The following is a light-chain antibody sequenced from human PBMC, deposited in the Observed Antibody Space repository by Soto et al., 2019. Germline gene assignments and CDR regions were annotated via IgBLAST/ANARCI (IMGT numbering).Light chain of an antibody. J-gene: IGKJ1*01. Sequence: VLTQSPCTLSLSPGERATLSFRASQSVSSNLAWYQQKPGQAPRLLIYGASNRATGIPDRFSGSGSGTDFTLTISRLEPEDFAVYYCQQYGSSGTFGQGTKVDIK. CDR3: QQYGSSGT. CDR2: GAS. CDR1: QSVSSN. V-gene: IGKV3-20*01.